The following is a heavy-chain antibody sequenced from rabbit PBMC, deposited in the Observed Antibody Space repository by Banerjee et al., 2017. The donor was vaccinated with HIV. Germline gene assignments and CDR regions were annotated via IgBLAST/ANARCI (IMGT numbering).Heavy chain of an antibody. CDR3: ARGAGVGGGIYPFNL. CDR1: GFDFSNYYY. Sequence: QEQLAESGGGLVQPEGSLTLTCTASGFDFSNYYYMCWVRQAPGKGLEWIGGITPGGSTYYATWVNGRFAISKTSTTVDLEMTSLTAADTATYFCARGAGVGGGIYPFNLWGQGTLVTVS. J-gene: IGHJ4*01. D-gene: IGHD4-2*01. V-gene: IGHV1S45*01. CDR2: ITPGGST.